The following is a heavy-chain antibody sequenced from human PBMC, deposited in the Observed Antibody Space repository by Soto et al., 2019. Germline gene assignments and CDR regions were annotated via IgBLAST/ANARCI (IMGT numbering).Heavy chain of an antibody. V-gene: IGHV3-7*01. CDR2: IKQDGSEK. D-gene: IGHD6-13*01. CDR1: GFTFSSYW. J-gene: IGHJ6*02. Sequence: GESLKISCAASGFTFSSYWMSWVRQAPGKGLEWVANIKQDGSEKYYVDSVKGRFTISRDNAKNSLYLQMNSLRAEDTAVYYCARAIAAAGSYYGMDVWGQGTTVTVSS. CDR3: ARAIAAAGSYYGMDV.